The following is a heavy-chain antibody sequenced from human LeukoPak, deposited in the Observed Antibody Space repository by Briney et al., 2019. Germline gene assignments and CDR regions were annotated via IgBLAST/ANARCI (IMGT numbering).Heavy chain of an antibody. Sequence: PGGSLRLSCAASGFTFSSYAMSWVRQAPGKGLEWVSSISSSSSYIYYADSVKGRFTISRDNAKNSLYLQMNSLRAEDTAVYYCAREGVTTPTSFDYWGQGTLVTVSS. CDR3: AREGVTTPTSFDY. CDR1: GFTFSSYA. J-gene: IGHJ4*02. D-gene: IGHD4-17*01. V-gene: IGHV3-21*01. CDR2: ISSSSSYI.